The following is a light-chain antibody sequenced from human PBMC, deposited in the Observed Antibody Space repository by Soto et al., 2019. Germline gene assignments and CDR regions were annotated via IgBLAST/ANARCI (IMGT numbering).Light chain of an antibody. CDR2: GAT. V-gene: IGKV3-20*01. J-gene: IGKJ3*01. Sequence: ETVLTQSPGTLSLSPGDRVTLSCRASQSVTSGYLAWYQQKPGQPPRLLIYGATSRATGIPDRFSGGGSGTDFTLTISRLEPEDFSMYYCQHYGTSPTLFTFGPGTKLDI. CDR1: QSVTSGY. CDR3: QHYGTSPTLFT.